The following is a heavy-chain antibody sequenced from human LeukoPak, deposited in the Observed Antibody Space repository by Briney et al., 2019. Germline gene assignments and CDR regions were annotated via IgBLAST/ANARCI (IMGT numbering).Heavy chain of an antibody. CDR2: IYYSGST. CDR3: ARSRGNYYDSSGYPWGAFYYYYMDV. J-gene: IGHJ6*03. CDR1: GGSISSYY. D-gene: IGHD3-22*01. Sequence: SETLSLTCTVSGGSISSYYWSWIRQPPGKGLEWIGYIYYSGSTNYNPSLKSRVTISVDTSKNQFSLKLSSVTAADTAVYYCARSRGNYYDSSGYPWGAFYYYYMDVWGKGTTVTVSS. V-gene: IGHV4-59*12.